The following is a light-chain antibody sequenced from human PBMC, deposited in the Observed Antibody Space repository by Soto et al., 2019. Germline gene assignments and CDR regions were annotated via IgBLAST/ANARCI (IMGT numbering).Light chain of an antibody. CDR3: EKYVSSPWA. CDR2: GAS. J-gene: IGKJ1*01. Sequence: EIVLAQSPGTLSLSPGERATLSCRASQSVTNSFLAWYQQKSGQAPRLLIYGASRRATGIPDRFPGSCSGTDFPITISRPEPEELAVYYCEKYVSSPWAFGQGTKVEI. CDR1: QSVTNSF. V-gene: IGKV3-20*01.